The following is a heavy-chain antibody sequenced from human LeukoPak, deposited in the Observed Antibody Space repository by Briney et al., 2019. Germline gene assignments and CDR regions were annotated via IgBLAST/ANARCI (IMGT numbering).Heavy chain of an antibody. Sequence: GGSLRLSCAASGFTFSSYWMHWVRQAPGKGLVWVSRINTDGSSTSYADSVKGRFTISRDNAKNTLYLQMNSLRAEDTAVYYCAREFRDYDFWGPMDVWGKGTTVTVSS. V-gene: IGHV3-74*01. CDR3: AREFRDYDFWGPMDV. J-gene: IGHJ6*03. CDR1: GFTFSSYW. D-gene: IGHD3-3*01. CDR2: INTDGSST.